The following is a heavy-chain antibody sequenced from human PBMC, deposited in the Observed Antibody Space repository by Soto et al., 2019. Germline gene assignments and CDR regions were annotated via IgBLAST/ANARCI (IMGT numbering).Heavy chain of an antibody. J-gene: IGHJ4*02. Sequence: GGSLRLSCAASGFTFSSYGMHWVRQAPGKGLEWVAVIWYDGSNKYYVDSVKGRFTISRDNSKNTLYLQMNSLRAEDTAVYYCARDSAAKTGSLDYWGQGTLVTVSS. CDR2: IWYDGSNK. D-gene: IGHD6-13*01. CDR1: GFTFSSYG. CDR3: ARDSAAKTGSLDY. V-gene: IGHV3-33*01.